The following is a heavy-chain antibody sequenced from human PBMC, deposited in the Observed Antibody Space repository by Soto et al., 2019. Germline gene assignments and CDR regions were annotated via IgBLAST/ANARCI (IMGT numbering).Heavy chain of an antibody. D-gene: IGHD3-22*01. V-gene: IGHV3-48*02. CDR1: GFTFSTYC. Sequence: EVQLVESGGGLVQPGGSLRLSCSVSGFTFSTYCMNWVRQAPGKGLEWVSYISGTGNTIHYADSVKGRFTISRDNVKNSLFLQMNSLRDEDTAVYYCARDHPTAYFYDKRGFVWVRGTTVTVSS. CDR2: ISGTGNTI. CDR3: ARDHPTAYFYDKRGFV. J-gene: IGHJ6*02.